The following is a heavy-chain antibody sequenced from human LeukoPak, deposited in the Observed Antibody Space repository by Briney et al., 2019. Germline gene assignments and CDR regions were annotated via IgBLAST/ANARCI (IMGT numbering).Heavy chain of an antibody. CDR1: GFTFSSYA. D-gene: IGHD1-26*01. CDR2: ISGSGGST. CDR3: VKDSVVGARTSGMDV. Sequence: PGGSLRLSCAASGFTFSSYAMSWVRQAPGKGLEWVSAISGSGGSTYYADSVKGRFTISRDNSKNTLYLQMNSLRAEDTAVYYCVKDSVVGARTSGMDVWGQGTTVTVSS. J-gene: IGHJ6*02. V-gene: IGHV3-23*01.